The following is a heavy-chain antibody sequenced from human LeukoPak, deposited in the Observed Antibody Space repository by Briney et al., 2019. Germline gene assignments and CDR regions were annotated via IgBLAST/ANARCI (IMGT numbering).Heavy chain of an antibody. V-gene: IGHV3-23*01. D-gene: IGHD6-6*01. Sequence: GGSLRLSCAASGFTFSNYAMSWVRQAPGKGLEWVSAIGTNGVYTYHADSVKGRFTISRDNSKNTLYLQMDSLRAEDTAAYYCAKGSSAGRPYYFDYWGQGTLVTVSS. J-gene: IGHJ4*02. CDR2: IGTNGVYT. CDR3: AKGSSAGRPYYFDY. CDR1: GFTFSNYA.